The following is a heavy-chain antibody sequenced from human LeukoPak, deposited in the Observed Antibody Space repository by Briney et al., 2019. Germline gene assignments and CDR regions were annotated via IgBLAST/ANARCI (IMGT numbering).Heavy chain of an antibody. D-gene: IGHD3-16*01. CDR3: ARGPIGGVTEYFDY. Sequence: GGSLRLSCAASGFTFSSYSMSWVRQAPGKGLEWVSSISSSSSYIYYADSVKGRFTISRDNAKNSLYLQMNSLRAEDTAVYYCARGPIGGVTEYFDYWGQGTLVTVSS. V-gene: IGHV3-21*01. CDR2: ISSSSSYI. CDR1: GFTFSSYS. J-gene: IGHJ4*02.